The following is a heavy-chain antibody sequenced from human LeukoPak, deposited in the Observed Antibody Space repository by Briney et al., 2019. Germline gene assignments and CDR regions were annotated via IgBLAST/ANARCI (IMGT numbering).Heavy chain of an antibody. J-gene: IGHJ4*02. CDR3: AKDGVTTMVQGVG. V-gene: IGHV3-48*01. CDR1: GFTFSSYS. CDR2: ISSSSSTI. Sequence: GGSLRLSCAASGFTFSSYSMNWVRQAPGKGLEWISYISSSSSTIYYADSVKGRFTISRDNSKNTLYLQMNSLRAEDTAVYYCAKDGVTTMVQGVGWGQGTLVTVSS. D-gene: IGHD3-10*01.